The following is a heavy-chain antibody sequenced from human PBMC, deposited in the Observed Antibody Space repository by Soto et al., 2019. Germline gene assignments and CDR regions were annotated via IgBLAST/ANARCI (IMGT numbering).Heavy chain of an antibody. Sequence: GGSLRLSCAASGFTFSSYGMHWVRQAPGMGLEWVAVIWYDGSNKYYADSVKGRFTISRDNSKNTLYLQMNSLRAEDTAVYYCARDDYGDYFDGAGWYYWGQGTLVTVSS. CDR3: ARDDYGDYFDGAGWYY. V-gene: IGHV3-33*01. CDR1: GFTFSSYG. D-gene: IGHD4-17*01. J-gene: IGHJ4*02. CDR2: IWYDGSNK.